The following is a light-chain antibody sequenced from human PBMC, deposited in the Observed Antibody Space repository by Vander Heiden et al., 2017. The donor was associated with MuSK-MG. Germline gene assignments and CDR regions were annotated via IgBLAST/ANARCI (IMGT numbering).Light chain of an antibody. CDR1: QSVSSN. V-gene: IGKV3-15*01. CDR2: GAS. Sequence: EIVMTQSPATLSVSPGERATLSCRASQSVSSNLAWYQQKPGQAPRLLIYGASTRANGIPDRFSGSGSGTEFTLTISSRQSEDFAVYYWQQYKNWQGFGGGTKVEIK. CDR3: QQYKNWQG. J-gene: IGKJ4*01.